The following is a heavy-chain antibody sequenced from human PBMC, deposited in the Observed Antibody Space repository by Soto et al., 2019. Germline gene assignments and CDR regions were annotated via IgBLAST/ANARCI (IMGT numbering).Heavy chain of an antibody. D-gene: IGHD2-15*01. CDR2: ISAYNGNT. CDR1: GYTFTSYG. Sequence: ASVKVSCKASGYTFTSYGISWVRQAPGQGLEWMGWISAYNGNTNYAQKIQGRVTMTTDTSTSTAYMELRSLRSDDTAVYYCAGSKRLGYCSGGSCKNWFDPWGQGTLVTVSS. V-gene: IGHV1-18*01. J-gene: IGHJ5*02. CDR3: AGSKRLGYCSGGSCKNWFDP.